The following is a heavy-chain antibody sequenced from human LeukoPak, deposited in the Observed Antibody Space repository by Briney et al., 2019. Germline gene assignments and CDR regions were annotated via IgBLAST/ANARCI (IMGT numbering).Heavy chain of an antibody. CDR3: ARDRGGYYFDY. Sequence: PGGSLRLSCAASGFTFSSYRMNWVRQAPGKGLEWVSYISSSSRTIYYADSVKGRFTISRDNAKNSLYLQMNSLRAEDTAVYYCARDRGGYYFDYWGQGTLVTVSS. CDR2: ISSSSRTI. J-gene: IGHJ4*02. CDR1: GFTFSSYR. V-gene: IGHV3-48*01. D-gene: IGHD2-15*01.